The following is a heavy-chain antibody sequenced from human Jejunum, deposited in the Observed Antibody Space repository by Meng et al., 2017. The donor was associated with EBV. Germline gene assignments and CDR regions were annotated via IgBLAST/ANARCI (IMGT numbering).Heavy chain of an antibody. CDR3: ARDRDMVQDY. J-gene: IGHJ4*02. CDR1: GYTFITNG. Sequence: QVRLVQSGAEVKKPVASVNVSCKASGYTFITNGIIWVRQAPGQGLECMGWISAYSGNTNYAQKFRGRVTMTTDTSTRTAYMELRSLRSDDTAVYYCARDRDMVQDYWGQGTLVTVSS. V-gene: IGHV1-18*04. CDR2: ISAYSGNT. D-gene: IGHD4/OR15-4a*01.